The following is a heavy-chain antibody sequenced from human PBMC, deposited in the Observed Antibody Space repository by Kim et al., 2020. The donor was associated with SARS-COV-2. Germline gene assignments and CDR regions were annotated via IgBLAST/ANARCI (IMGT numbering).Heavy chain of an antibody. CDR1: GFTFSSYG. CDR2: IWYDGSNK. Sequence: GGSLRLSCAASGFTFSSYGMHWVRQAPGKGLEWVAVIWYDGSNKYYADSVKGRFTISRDNSKNTLYLQMNSLRAEDTAVYYCARDCKGYSYGEQTHYYYYYGMDVWGQGTTVTVSS. V-gene: IGHV3-33*01. J-gene: IGHJ6*02. CDR3: ARDCKGYSYGEQTHYYYYYGMDV. D-gene: IGHD5-18*01.